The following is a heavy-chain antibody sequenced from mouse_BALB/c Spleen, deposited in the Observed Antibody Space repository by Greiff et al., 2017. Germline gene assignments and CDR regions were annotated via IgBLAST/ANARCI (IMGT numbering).Heavy chain of an antibody. Sequence: QVQLKQSGAELVRPGTSVKVSCKASGYAFTNYLIEWVKQRPGQGLEWIGVINPGSGGTNYNEKFKGKATLTADKSSSTAYMQLSSLTSDDSAVYFCARYGNDAMDYWGQGTSVTVSS. V-gene: IGHV1-54*01. J-gene: IGHJ4*01. CDR3: ARYGNDAMDY. CDR1: GYAFTNYL. CDR2: INPGSGGT. D-gene: IGHD2-1*01.